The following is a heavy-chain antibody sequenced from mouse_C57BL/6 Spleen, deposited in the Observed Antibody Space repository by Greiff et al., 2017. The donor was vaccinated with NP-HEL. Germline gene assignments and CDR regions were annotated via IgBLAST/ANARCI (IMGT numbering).Heavy chain of an antibody. V-gene: IGHV1-69*01. CDR2: IDPSDSYT. J-gene: IGHJ2*01. CDR1: GYTFTSYW. D-gene: IGHD3-2*02. Sequence: QVQLQQPGAELVMPGASVKLSCKASGYTFTSYWMHWVKQRPGQGLEWIGEIDPSDSYTNYNQTFKGKSTLTVDKSSSTAYMQISSLTSEDSAVYYCARGRSSGYQYYFDYWGQGTTLTVSS. CDR3: ARGRSSGYQYYFDY.